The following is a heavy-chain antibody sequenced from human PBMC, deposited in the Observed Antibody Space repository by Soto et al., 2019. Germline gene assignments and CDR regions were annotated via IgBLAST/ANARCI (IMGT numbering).Heavy chain of an antibody. CDR3: ASSDRNFDY. Sequence: QLQLQESGSGLVKPSQTLSLTCAVSGGSISSGGFSWSWIRQPPGKGLEWIGYIYRGGSTYYNPSLKSRVTISVDMSKNQFSLKLSSVTAADTAVYYCASSDRNFDYWGQGTLVTVSS. D-gene: IGHD2-15*01. J-gene: IGHJ4*02. V-gene: IGHV4-30-2*01. CDR1: GGSISSGGFS. CDR2: IYRGGST.